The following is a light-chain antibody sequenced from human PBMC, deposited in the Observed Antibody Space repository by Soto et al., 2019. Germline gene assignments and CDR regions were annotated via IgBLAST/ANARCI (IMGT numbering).Light chain of an antibody. V-gene: IGKV1-27*01. J-gene: IGKJ4*01. CDR1: QDISNY. CDR3: QKYDTAPLT. CDR2: SAS. Sequence: DVQMTQSPSSLSASVGDRVTITCRASQDISNYLAWYQQKPGKVTELLIYSASTLQSGVPSRFSGSGAGTNLTLTNTILQPEDVATYYCQKYDTAPLTFGGGTKVE.